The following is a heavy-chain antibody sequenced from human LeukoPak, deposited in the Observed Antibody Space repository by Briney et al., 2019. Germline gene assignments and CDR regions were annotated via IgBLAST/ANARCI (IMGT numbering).Heavy chain of an antibody. CDR3: ASNGGSTPPSYYYYYYYMGV. CDR1: GFTFSSYA. J-gene: IGHJ6*03. CDR2: ISGSGGST. V-gene: IGHV3-23*01. Sequence: TGGSLRLSCAASGFTFSSYAMSWVRQAPGKGLEWVSAISGSGGSTYYADSVKGRFTISGDNSKNTLYLQMNSLRAEDTAVYYCASNGGSTPPSYYYYYYYMGVWGKGTTVTVSS. D-gene: IGHD3-16*01.